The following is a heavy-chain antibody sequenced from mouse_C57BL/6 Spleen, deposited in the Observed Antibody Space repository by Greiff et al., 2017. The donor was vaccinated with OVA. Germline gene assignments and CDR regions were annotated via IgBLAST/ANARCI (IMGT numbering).Heavy chain of an antibody. J-gene: IGHJ2*01. CDR3: ARDNGSSYFDY. Sequence: EVMLVESEGGLVQPGSSMKLSCTASGFTFSDYYMAWVRQVPEKGLEWVANINYDGSSTYYLDSLKSPFIISRDNAKNILYLQMSSLKSEDTATYYCARDNGSSYFDYWGQGTTLTVSS. D-gene: IGHD1-1*01. CDR1: GFTFSDYY. CDR2: INYDGSST. V-gene: IGHV5-16*01.